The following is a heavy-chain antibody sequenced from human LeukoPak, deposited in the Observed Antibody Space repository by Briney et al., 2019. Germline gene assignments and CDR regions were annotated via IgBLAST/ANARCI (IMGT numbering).Heavy chain of an antibody. CDR3: ARDTYYSGYYYYYMDV. V-gene: IGHV4-4*07. CDR1: GVSISSYY. D-gene: IGHD3-10*01. CDR2: IYTSGST. J-gene: IGHJ6*03. Sequence: SSETLSLTCTVSGVSISSYYWSWIRQPAGKGLEWIGRIYTSGSTNYNPSLKSRVTMSVDTSKSQFSLKLTSVTAADTAVYYCARDTYYSGYYYYYMDVWGKGTTVTVSS.